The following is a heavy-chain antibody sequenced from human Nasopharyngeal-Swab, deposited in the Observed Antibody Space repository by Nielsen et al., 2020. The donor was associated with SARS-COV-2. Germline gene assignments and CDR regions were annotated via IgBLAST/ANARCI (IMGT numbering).Heavy chain of an antibody. Sequence: ASVKVSCKASGYTFTSYGINWVRQAPGQGLEWMGWISAYNGNTNYAQKFQGRVTMTTDTSTSTADMELRSLRSDDTAVYYCARGVGYCSGGPCSSPYGMDVWGQGTTVTVSS. D-gene: IGHD2-15*01. CDR1: GYTFTSYG. CDR2: ISAYNGNT. V-gene: IGHV1-18*01. CDR3: ARGVGYCSGGPCSSPYGMDV. J-gene: IGHJ6*02.